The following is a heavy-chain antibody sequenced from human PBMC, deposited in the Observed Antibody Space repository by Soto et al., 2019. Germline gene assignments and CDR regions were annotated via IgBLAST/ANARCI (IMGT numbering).Heavy chain of an antibody. V-gene: IGHV5-51*01. CDR1: ADTFTSYW. D-gene: IGHD1-20*01. J-gene: IGHJ4*02. CDR3: ARPAPYNWNDEGPLAY. CDR2: IFPLDSDT. Sequence: GESLKISCQASADTFTSYWIAWVRQMPGKGLEWMGIIFPLDSDTRYSPSFQGQVTFSADKSISTAYLQWSSLKASDTAMYYCARPAPYNWNDEGPLAYWGQGTLVTVSS.